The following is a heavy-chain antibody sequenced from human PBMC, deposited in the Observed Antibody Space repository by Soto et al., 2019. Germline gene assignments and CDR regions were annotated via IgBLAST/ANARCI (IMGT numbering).Heavy chain of an antibody. V-gene: IGHV3-23*01. CDR2: ISGNGGDT. D-gene: IGHD6-19*01. CDR3: AKAASIAVADDNGFDP. CDR1: GFTFNSYA. J-gene: IGHJ5*02. Sequence: PGGSLRLSCAASGFTFNSYAMSWVRQAPGKGLEWVSSISGNGGDTYYADSVKGRFTISRDNSKNTLYLQMNSLRAEDTAVYYCAKAASIAVADDNGFDPWGQGTLVTVSS.